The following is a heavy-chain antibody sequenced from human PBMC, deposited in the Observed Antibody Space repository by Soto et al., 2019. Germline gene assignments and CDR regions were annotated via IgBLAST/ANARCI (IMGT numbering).Heavy chain of an antibody. J-gene: IGHJ4*02. CDR3: ARWVDYYFDS. V-gene: IGHV1-46*01. CDR1: GYSLTRYY. CDR2: INPSSGAT. Sequence: ASVKVSCKASGYSLTRYYIHWVRQAPGQGLEWLGIINPSSGATTYAQKFQGRVTMTKDTSTNTLYMDLSSLRSEDTAVYYCARWVDYYFDSWGQGTLVTVSS. D-gene: IGHD2-15*01.